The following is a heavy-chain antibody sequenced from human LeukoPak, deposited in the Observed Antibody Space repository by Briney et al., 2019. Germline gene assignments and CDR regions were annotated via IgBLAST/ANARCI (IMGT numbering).Heavy chain of an antibody. Sequence: GXSXXSSSXYWGWIRQXPGXGLEWIGSIYYSGSTYYNRSLKSRFTISVDTCMNKFALKLSSVTAAEGAVYXXAXXXXGIXXAGDWGQGXLXTVSS. V-gene: IGHV4-39*01. J-gene: IGHJ4*02. CDR2: IYYSGST. CDR1: GXSXXSSSXY. D-gene: IGHD6-19*01. CDR3: AXXXXGIXXAGD.